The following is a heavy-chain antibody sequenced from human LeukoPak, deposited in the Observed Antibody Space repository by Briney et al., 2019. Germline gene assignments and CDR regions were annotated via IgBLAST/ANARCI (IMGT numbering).Heavy chain of an antibody. D-gene: IGHD3-22*01. Sequence: EASVKVSCKASGYTFTGYYMHWVRQAPGQGLEWMGRTNPNSGGTNYAQKFQGRVTMTRDTSISTAYMELSRLRSDDTAVYYCAREVRDDSSGYPIDYWGQGTLVTVSS. V-gene: IGHV1-2*06. CDR1: GYTFTGYY. CDR2: TNPNSGGT. J-gene: IGHJ4*02. CDR3: AREVRDDSSGYPIDY.